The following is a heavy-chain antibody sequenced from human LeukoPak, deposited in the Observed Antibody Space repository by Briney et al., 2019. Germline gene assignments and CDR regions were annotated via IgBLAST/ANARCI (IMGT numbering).Heavy chain of an antibody. CDR1: GFTFDDYG. J-gene: IGHJ4*02. D-gene: IGHD3-3*01. CDR2: INWNGGST. V-gene: IGHV3-20*04. CDR3: ARDQFGVIIVTSQYYFDY. Sequence: VGSLRLSCAASGFTFDDYGMSWVRQAPGKGLEWVSVINWNGGSTGYADSVKGRFTISRDNAKNSLYLKMNSLRAEDTALYYCARDQFGVIIVTSQYYFDYWGQGTLVTVSS.